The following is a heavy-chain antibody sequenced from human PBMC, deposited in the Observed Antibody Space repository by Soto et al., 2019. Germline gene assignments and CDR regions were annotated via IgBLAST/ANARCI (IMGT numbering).Heavy chain of an antibody. CDR2: IYYSGST. CDR3: ARLAATHCDFWSDLGHYYGMDV. D-gene: IGHD3-3*01. V-gene: IGHV4-31*03. Sequence: SETLSLTCTVSGGSISSGGYYWSWIRQHPGKGLEWIGYIYYSGSTYYNPSLKSRVTISVDTSKNQFSLKLSSVTAADTAVYYCARLAATHCDFWSDLGHYYGMDVWGQGTTVTVSS. J-gene: IGHJ6*02. CDR1: GGSISSGGYY.